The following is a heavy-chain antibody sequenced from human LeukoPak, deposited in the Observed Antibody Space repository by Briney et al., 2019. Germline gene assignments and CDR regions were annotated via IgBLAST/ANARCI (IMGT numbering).Heavy chain of an antibody. CDR2: ISAGNGNT. CDR1: GYTFTSYA. J-gene: IGHJ4*02. Sequence: ASVKVSCKASGYTFTSYAIHWVRQAPGQRLEWMGWISAGNGNTKYSQNFQGRVTFISNTSATTAFMELSSLRPEDAAVYYCARDSGSGSNDYWGLGTLVTVSS. D-gene: IGHD1-26*01. CDR3: ARDSGSGSNDY. V-gene: IGHV1-3*01.